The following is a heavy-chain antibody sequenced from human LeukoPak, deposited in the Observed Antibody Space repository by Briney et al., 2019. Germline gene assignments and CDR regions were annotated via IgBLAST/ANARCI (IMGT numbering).Heavy chain of an antibody. CDR3: ARVGSSGYYYSS. CDR2: INGDASNT. J-gene: IGHJ4*02. V-gene: IGHV3-74*03. Sequence: GGSLRLSCAASGLTFNSYWMHWVRQVAGKGLVWVARINGDASNTTYADSVKGRFTISRDNSKNTLYLQMNSLRAEDTAVYYCARVGSSGYYYSSRGQGTLVTVSS. D-gene: IGHD3-22*01. CDR1: GLTFNSYW.